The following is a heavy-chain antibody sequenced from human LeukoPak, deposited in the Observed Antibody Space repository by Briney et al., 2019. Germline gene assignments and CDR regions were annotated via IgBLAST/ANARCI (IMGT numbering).Heavy chain of an antibody. CDR3: ARVSYLTGPSLDYYSYYMDV. V-gene: IGHV1-46*03. D-gene: IGHD2-8*01. Sequence: ASVKVSCKASGYTFTSYYMHWVRQAPGQGLEWMGIINTSGGSTSYAQKFQGRVTMTRDTSTSAVYMELSSLRSEDTAVYYCARVSYLTGPSLDYYSYYMDVWGKGTTVTASS. J-gene: IGHJ6*03. CDR2: INTSGGST. CDR1: GYTFTSYY.